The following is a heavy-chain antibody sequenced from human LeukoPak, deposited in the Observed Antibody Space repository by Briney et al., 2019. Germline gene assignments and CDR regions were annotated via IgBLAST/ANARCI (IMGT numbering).Heavy chain of an antibody. J-gene: IGHJ4*02. CDR2: IYSGGST. Sequence: GGSLRLSCAASGFTVSSNYMSWVRQAPGKGLEWVSVIYSGGSTHYADSVKGRFTISRDNSKNTLYLQMNSLRAEDTAVYYCAKDPGWVLVVVPAAIDYWGQGTLVTVSS. CDR3: AKDPGWVLVVVPAAIDY. CDR1: GFTVSSNY. V-gene: IGHV3-53*01. D-gene: IGHD2-2*01.